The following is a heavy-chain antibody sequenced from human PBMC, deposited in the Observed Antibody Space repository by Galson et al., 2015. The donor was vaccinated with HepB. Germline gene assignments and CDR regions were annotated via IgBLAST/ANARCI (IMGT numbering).Heavy chain of an antibody. Sequence: SVKVSCKVSGYTLTELFMHWVRQAPGKGLEWMGGFDPEDGETIYAQKFQGRVTMTEDTSTDTAYMELSSLRSEDTAVYYCATGPYGSGSYYNVDYWGQGTLVTVSS. CDR3: ATGPYGSGSYYNVDY. CDR2: FDPEDGET. CDR1: GYTLTELF. J-gene: IGHJ4*02. D-gene: IGHD3-10*01. V-gene: IGHV1-24*01.